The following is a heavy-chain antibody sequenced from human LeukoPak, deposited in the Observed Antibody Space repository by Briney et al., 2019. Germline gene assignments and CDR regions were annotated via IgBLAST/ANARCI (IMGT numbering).Heavy chain of an antibody. CDR3: ARDLWGWGSDYLDY. CDR2: ISPNSGAT. V-gene: IGHV1-2*06. CDR1: GYTFTDCY. J-gene: IGHJ4*02. Sequence: GASVKVSCKASGYTFTDCYVHWVRLVPGQGLEWMGRISPNSGATNYAEKFRGRVTMARDTSINTVYMEMSSLRSDDTAVYYCARDLWGWGSDYLDYWGQGTLVTVSS. D-gene: IGHD4/OR15-4a*01.